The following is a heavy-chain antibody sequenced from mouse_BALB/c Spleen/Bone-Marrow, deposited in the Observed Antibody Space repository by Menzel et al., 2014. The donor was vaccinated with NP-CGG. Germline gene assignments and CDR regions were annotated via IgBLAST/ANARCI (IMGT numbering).Heavy chain of an antibody. Sequence: DVKLVESGGGLEKSGGSLKLSCAASGFTFSNYGMSWVRQTPEKRLEWVATISGGGSYTFYSDSVKGRFTISRDNAKNNLYLQLSSLRSEDTALYYCARHAYYDQTEVSFVYWGQGTLVTVSA. CDR2: ISGGGSYT. V-gene: IGHV5-9-2*01. CDR1: GFTFSNYG. D-gene: IGHD2-4*01. J-gene: IGHJ3*01. CDR3: ARHAYYDQTEVSFVY.